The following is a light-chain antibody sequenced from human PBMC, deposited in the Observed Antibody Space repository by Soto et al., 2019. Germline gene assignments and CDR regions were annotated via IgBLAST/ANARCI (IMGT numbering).Light chain of an antibody. J-gene: IGKJ1*01. V-gene: IGKV1-5*03. CDR3: QHYSSAPWT. CDR1: QSISSW. CDR2: KAS. Sequence: DIQMTQSPSTLSASAGDRVTITCRASQSISSWLAWYQQKPGKAPRLLIYKASSLESGVPSRFSGSGSGTEFTLTISSLQPDDFATYYCQHYSSAPWTFGQGTKVEI.